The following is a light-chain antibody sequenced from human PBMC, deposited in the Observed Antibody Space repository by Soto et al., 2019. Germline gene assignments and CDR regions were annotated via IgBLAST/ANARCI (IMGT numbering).Light chain of an antibody. V-gene: IGKV4-1*01. CDR3: QPYYTTPPT. Sequence: DIVLTHSPDSLSVSLVERATSNCKSSQSVLYSSNNKNYLAWYQQKPGQPPRLLIYWASTRESGVPDRFSGSGSGTDFTLTIRSLQAEDVAVYYCQPYYTTPPTFGGAPTLDI. CDR1: QSVLYSSNNKNY. J-gene: IGKJ4*01. CDR2: WAS.